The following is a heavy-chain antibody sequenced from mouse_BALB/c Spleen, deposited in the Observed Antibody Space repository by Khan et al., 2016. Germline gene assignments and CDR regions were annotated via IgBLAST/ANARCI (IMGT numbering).Heavy chain of an antibody. CDR1: VFNIKDYY. D-gene: IGHD2-1*01. J-gene: IGHJ2*01. V-gene: IGHV14-4*02. Sequence: VQLKQSGAELVRSGASVKLSCTASVFNIKDYYMHWVKQRPEQGLEWIGWIDPENGDTEYAPKFQGKATMTADTSSIAAYLQFSSLTSEDSSVYSCNAIYYGRDVYFAYWGQVTTLTVSS. CDR3: NAIYYGRDVYFAY. CDR2: IDPENGDT.